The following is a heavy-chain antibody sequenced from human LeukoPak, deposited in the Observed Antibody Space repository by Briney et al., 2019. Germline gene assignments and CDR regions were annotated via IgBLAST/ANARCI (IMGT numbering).Heavy chain of an antibody. V-gene: IGHV3-72*01. CDR2: ITNKAYSYTT. J-gene: IGHJ3*02. D-gene: IGHD3-3*02. CDR3: TRRKTFTDGFDI. Sequence: GGSLRLSCAASXFTISDHYMDWVRQAPGKGLEWVGRITNKAYSYTTEYAASVKGRLSISRDDSKHSLYLQMTSLKTEDTAVYYCTRRKTFTDGFDIWGQGTMVTVSS. CDR1: XFTISDHY.